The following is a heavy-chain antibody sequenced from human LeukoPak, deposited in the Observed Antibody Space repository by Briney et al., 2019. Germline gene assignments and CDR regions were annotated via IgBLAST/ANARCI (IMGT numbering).Heavy chain of an antibody. V-gene: IGHV4-61*01. Sequence: PSETLSLTCNVSGFSITSGYYWGWIRQPPGKGLEWIGYIYYSGSTNYNPSLKSRVTISVDTSKNQFSLKLSSVTAADTAVYYCARAGSDGLRYFDWLPQTPYIDYWGQGTLVTVSS. D-gene: IGHD3-9*01. CDR3: ARAGSDGLRYFDWLPQTPYIDY. CDR2: IYYSGST. J-gene: IGHJ4*02. CDR1: GFSITSGYY.